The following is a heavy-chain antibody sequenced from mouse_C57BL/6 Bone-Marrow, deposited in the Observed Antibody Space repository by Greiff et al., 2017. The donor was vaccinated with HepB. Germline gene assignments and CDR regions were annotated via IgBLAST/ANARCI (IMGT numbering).Heavy chain of an antibody. V-gene: IGHV6-6*01. CDR2: IRNKANNHAT. D-gene: IGHD4-1*02. CDR3: TRNWDAVFAY. CDR1: GFTSSDAW. Sequence: EVMLVESGGGLVQPGGSMKLSCAASGFTSSDAWMDWVRQSPEKGLEWVAEIRNKANNHATYYAESVKGRFTISRDDSKSSVYLQMNSLRAEDTGIYDCTRNWDAVFAYWGQGTLVTVSA. J-gene: IGHJ3*01.